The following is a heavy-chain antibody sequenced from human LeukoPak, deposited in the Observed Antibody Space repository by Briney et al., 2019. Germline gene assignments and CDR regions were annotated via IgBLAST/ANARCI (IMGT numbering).Heavy chain of an antibody. J-gene: IGHJ4*02. CDR1: GYSISGGYY. CDR2: IYHSGST. Sequence: SETLSLTCAVSGYSISGGYYWGWIRQPPGKGLEWIGSIYHSGSTYYNPSLKSRVTISVDTSKNQFSLKLSSVTAADTAVYYCARRDYGSGSYYPSDDYWGQGTLVTVSS. V-gene: IGHV4-38-2*01. CDR3: ARRDYGSGSYYPSDDY. D-gene: IGHD3-10*01.